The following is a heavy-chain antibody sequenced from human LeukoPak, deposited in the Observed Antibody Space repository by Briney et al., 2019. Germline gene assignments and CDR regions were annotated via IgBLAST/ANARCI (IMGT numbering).Heavy chain of an antibody. J-gene: IGHJ3*02. D-gene: IGHD1-7*01. CDR2: IYYSGST. CDR1: GGSISSYY. CDR3: ARGYNWNYPGAFDI. V-gene: IGHV4-59*01. Sequence: PSETLSLTCTVSGGSISSYYWSWIRQPPGKGLEWIGYIYYSGSTNYNPSLKSRATISVDTSKNQFSLKLSSVTAADTAVYYCARGYNWNYPGAFDIWGQGTMVTVSS.